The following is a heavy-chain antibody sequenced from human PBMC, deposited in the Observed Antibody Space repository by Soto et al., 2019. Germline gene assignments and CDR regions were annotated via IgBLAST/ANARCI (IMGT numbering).Heavy chain of an antibody. Sequence: QVQLVQSGAEVKKPGSSVKVSCKASGLIFSSYAISWVRQAPGQGLEWVGGILPIFGTTNYAQRFKGRVTITADTSTTTTYLDLSSLRSEDTAVYFCGRGANYVISTGKGYYFPGMDVWGQGTTVTVSS. CDR1: GLIFSSYA. CDR3: GRGANYVISTGKGYYFPGMDV. CDR2: ILPIFGTT. D-gene: IGHD3-9*01. J-gene: IGHJ6*02. V-gene: IGHV1-69*06.